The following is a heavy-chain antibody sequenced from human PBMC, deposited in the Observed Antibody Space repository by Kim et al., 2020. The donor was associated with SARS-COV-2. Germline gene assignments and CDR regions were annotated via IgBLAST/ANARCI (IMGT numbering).Heavy chain of an antibody. CDR1: GITLSAYG. D-gene: IGHD5-12*01. CDR2: IWHDGSNE. Sequence: GGSLRLSCTASGITLSAYGMHWVRQAPGKGLEWVAGIWHDGSNEDYVSSVQGRFTISRDSSKNTLYLQMSSLRVEDTAVYFCAKALYSGYDYYQIDYWGQGTLVTVSS. J-gene: IGHJ4*02. V-gene: IGHV3-33*06. CDR3: AKALYSGYDYYQIDY.